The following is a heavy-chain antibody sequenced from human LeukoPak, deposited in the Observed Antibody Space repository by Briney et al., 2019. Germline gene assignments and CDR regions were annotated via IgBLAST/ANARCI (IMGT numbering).Heavy chain of an antibody. D-gene: IGHD6-13*01. CDR1: GGSISSYY. CDR2: IYYSGST. J-gene: IGHJ2*01. CDR3: ARVYYSNSYDYWYFDL. V-gene: IGHV4-59*01. Sequence: SETLSLTCTVSGGSISSYYWSWIRQPAGKGLEWIGYIYYSGSTNYNPSLKSRVTISVDTSKNQFSLKLSSVTAADTAVYYCARVYYSNSYDYWYFDLWGRGTLVTVSS.